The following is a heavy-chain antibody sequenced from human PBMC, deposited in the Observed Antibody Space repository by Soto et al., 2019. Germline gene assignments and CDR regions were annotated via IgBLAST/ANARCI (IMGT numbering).Heavy chain of an antibody. CDR2: ISGSGGST. V-gene: IGHV3-23*01. Sequence: EVQLLESGGGLVQPGGSLRLSCAASGFTFSSYAMSWVRQAPGKGLEWVSAISGSGGSTYYADSVKGRFTISRDNSKNTLYLQMNSLRADDTAVYYCAKDPYCSSTSCSSNWFDPWGQGTLVTVSS. J-gene: IGHJ5*02. CDR1: GFTFSSYA. D-gene: IGHD2-2*01. CDR3: AKDPYCSSTSCSSNWFDP.